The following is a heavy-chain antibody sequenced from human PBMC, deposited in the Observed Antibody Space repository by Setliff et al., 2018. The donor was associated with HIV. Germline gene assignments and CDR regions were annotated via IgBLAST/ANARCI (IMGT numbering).Heavy chain of an antibody. CDR3: ARLRLYNSALDY. Sequence: GGSLRLSCAASGFTFSSYAMSWVRQAPGKGLEWVSGISGSGSSTYYADSVKGRFTISRDNSKNTLYLQMGSLRAEEMAVYYCARLRLYNSALDYWGQGTLVTVSS. J-gene: IGHJ4*02. V-gene: IGHV3-23*01. D-gene: IGHD2-21*02. CDR1: GFTFSSYA. CDR2: ISGSGSST.